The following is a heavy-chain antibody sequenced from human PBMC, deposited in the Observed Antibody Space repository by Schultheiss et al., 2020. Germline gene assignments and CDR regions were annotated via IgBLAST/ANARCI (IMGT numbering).Heavy chain of an antibody. V-gene: IGHV4-34*01. D-gene: IGHD5-18*01. Sequence: TLSLTFAVYGGSFSGYYWSWIRQPPGKGLEWIGEINHSGSTNYNPSLKSRVTISVDTSKTQFSLKLSSVTAADTAVYYCARSWIRGSYGQTRGAYWGQGTLVTVSS. J-gene: IGHJ4*02. CDR2: INHSGST. CDR1: GGSFSGYY. CDR3: ARSWIRGSYGQTRGAY.